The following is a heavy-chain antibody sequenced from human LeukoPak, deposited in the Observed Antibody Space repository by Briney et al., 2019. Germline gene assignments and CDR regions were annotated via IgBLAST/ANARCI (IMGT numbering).Heavy chain of an antibody. J-gene: IGHJ5*02. CDR1: GYTFTGYY. D-gene: IGHD2-2*01. CDR3: ARVVVPADMVGHDNWFDP. Sequence: PWASVKVSCKASGYTFTGYYMHWVRQAPGQGLEWMGWINPNSGGTNYAQKFQGRVTMTRDMSISTAYMELSRLRSDDTAVYYCARVVVPADMVGHDNWFDPWGQGTLVTVSS. CDR2: INPNSGGT. V-gene: IGHV1-2*02.